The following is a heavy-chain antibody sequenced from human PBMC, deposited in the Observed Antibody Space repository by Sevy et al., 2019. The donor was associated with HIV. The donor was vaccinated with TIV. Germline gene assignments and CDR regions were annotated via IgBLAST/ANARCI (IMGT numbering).Heavy chain of an antibody. V-gene: IGHV4-30-2*01. Sequence: SETLSLTCAVSGGSISSGIYSWNWIRQPPGKGLEWIGYIYHTGSTYYNPSLKSRVTISLDRSKNQFSLKLSSVTAADTAVYYCAGDNGDYPYYFDHWGQGTLVTVSS. CDR2: IYHTGST. D-gene: IGHD4-17*01. CDR1: GGSISSGIYS. CDR3: AGDNGDYPYYFDH. J-gene: IGHJ4*02.